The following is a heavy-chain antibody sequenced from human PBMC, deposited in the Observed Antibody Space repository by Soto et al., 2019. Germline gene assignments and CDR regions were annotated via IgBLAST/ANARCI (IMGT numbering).Heavy chain of an antibody. CDR2: IIPMFGTP. Sequence: QVQLVQSGPEVRKSGSSVRVSCKATGGTVSSHAVSWVRLAPGQGLEWIGGIIPMFGTPTYAQKFQGGVTISADESTSTVFLDLSSLRSEDTAVYYCARSRIMAEFNDYGGNYYGFDIWGQGTMVTVSS. V-gene: IGHV1-69*01. CDR1: GGTVSSHA. D-gene: IGHD3-16*01. J-gene: IGHJ3*02. CDR3: ARSRIMAEFNDYGGNYYGFDI.